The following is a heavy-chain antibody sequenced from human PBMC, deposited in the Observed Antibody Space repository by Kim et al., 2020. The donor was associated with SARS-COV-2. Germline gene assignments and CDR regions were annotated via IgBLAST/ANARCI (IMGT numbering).Heavy chain of an antibody. Sequence: SETLSLTCTVSNGSFSSSNWWTWVRQPPGTGLEWIGEIYHSGNTNYNPSLKSRVTISIDKSKNQFSLKLSSVTAADTAVYYCARTVTSAAAGDYWGQGTLVTVSS. D-gene: IGHD6-13*01. CDR1: NGSFSSSNW. CDR3: ARTVTSAAAGDY. V-gene: IGHV4-4*02. J-gene: IGHJ4*02. CDR2: IYHSGNT.